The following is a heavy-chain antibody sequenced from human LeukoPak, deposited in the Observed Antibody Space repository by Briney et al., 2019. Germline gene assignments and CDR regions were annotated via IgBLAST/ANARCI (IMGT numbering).Heavy chain of an antibody. CDR1: GFTFSNFG. Sequence: PGGSLRLSCAASGFTFSNFGIHWVRQAPGKGLEWVALISYDGSNQYYADSVKGRFTISRDNSKNTLYLQMNSLRAEDTAVYYCARDPSVIGWELLGFDAFDIWGQGTMVTVSS. CDR2: ISYDGSNQ. D-gene: IGHD1-26*01. J-gene: IGHJ3*02. CDR3: ARDPSVIGWELLGFDAFDI. V-gene: IGHV3-30*03.